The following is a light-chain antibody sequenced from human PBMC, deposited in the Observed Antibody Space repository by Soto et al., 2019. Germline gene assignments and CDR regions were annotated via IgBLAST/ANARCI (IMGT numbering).Light chain of an antibody. CDR3: TAWDDSLYGGV. Sequence: QSVLTQPPSASGTPGQRVTISCSGSTSNIGSNTVNWYQQLPGTAPTLLIYYNNQRPSGVPDRFSGSKSGTSASLAISGLQSEDEAQYYCTAWDDSLYGGVFGGGTKLIVL. CDR2: YNN. CDR1: TSNIGSNT. J-gene: IGLJ3*02. V-gene: IGLV1-44*01.